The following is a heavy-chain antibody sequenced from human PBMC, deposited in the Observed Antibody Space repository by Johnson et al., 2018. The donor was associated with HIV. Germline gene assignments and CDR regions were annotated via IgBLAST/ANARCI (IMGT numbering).Heavy chain of an antibody. CDR1: GFTFSNYA. J-gene: IGHJ3*02. D-gene: IGHD3-22*01. CDR2: ISYDGSNR. V-gene: IGHV3-30*04. CDR3: ARVTTMIVVVFAFDI. Sequence: QVQLVESGGGLVQPGGSLRLSCAASGFTFSNYALHWVRQTPGKGLEWVAVISYDGSNRYYADSVKGRFTISRDNSKNTLYLQMNSLRAEDTAVYYCARVTTMIVVVFAFDIWGQGTMVTVSS.